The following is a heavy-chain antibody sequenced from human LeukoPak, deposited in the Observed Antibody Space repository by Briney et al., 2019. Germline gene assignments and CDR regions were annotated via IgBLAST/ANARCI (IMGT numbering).Heavy chain of an antibody. J-gene: IGHJ4*02. V-gene: IGHV1-2*02. CDR1: GYTFTGYY. Sequence: ASVKVSCKASGYTFTGYYMHWVRQAPGQGLEWMGWIVPNGGGTKYAQKFQGGVTMARDTSISTAYMELSRLTSDDTAVYYCARGGGLAVAGTRFDYWGQGTLVTVSS. CDR2: IVPNGGGT. D-gene: IGHD6-13*01. CDR3: ARGGGLAVAGTRFDY.